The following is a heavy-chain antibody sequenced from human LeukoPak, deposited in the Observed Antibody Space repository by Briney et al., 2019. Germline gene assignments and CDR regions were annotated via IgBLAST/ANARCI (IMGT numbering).Heavy chain of an antibody. Sequence: GRSLRLSCAASGFTFDDYVMHWVRQAPGKGLEWVSGISWNGGSIGYADSVNGRFTISRDNAENSLYLQMNSLRAEDTALYYCAKDTGGSYSSFDYWGQGTLVTVSS. CDR2: ISWNGGSI. J-gene: IGHJ4*02. CDR3: AKDTGGSYSSFDY. V-gene: IGHV3-9*01. CDR1: GFTFDDYV. D-gene: IGHD1-26*01.